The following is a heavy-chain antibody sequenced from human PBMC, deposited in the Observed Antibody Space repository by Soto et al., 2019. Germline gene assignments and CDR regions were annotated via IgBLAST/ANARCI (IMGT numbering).Heavy chain of an antibody. D-gene: IGHD2-21*01. J-gene: IGHJ4*02. CDR3: VRVGVVARPY. CDR2: ISSDGTTI. V-gene: IGHV3-48*03. CDR1: GFTFSSYA. Sequence: GGSLRLSCAASGFTFSSYAMSWVRQAPGKGLEWVSSISSDGTTIYYADSVQGRFTISRDNDKNSLYLQMNSLKGEDTATYYCVRVGVVARPYWGQGTPVTVSS.